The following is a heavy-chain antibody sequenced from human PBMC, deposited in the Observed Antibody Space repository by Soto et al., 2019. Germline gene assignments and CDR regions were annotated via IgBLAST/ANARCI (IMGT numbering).Heavy chain of an antibody. Sequence: PGGSLRLSCAASGSSFPNYPMHWVRQTPDKGLEWLAVISHDGVTKNSADSVKGRFSISRDNSRNRLYLDMNSLRTEDTAMYYCVRGGCSSSWEKLDHWGQGTLVTVSS. CDR3: VRGGCSSSWEKLDH. CDR2: ISHDGVTK. V-gene: IGHV3-30-3*01. D-gene: IGHD6-19*01. CDR1: GSSFPNYP. J-gene: IGHJ5*02.